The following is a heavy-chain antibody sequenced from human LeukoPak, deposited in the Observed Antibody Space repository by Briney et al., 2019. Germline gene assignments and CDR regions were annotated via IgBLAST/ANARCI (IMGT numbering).Heavy chain of an antibody. V-gene: IGHV3-20*04. D-gene: IGHD3-3*01. CDR1: GFTFDDYG. Sequence: GGSLRLSCAASGFTFDDYGMSWVRQAPGKGLEWVSGINWNGGSTGYADSVKGRFTISRDNAKNSLYLQVNSLRAEDTAVYYCARGSRFGVVGRDALDIWGQGTVVTVSS. CDR3: ARGSRFGVVGRDALDI. CDR2: INWNGGST. J-gene: IGHJ3*02.